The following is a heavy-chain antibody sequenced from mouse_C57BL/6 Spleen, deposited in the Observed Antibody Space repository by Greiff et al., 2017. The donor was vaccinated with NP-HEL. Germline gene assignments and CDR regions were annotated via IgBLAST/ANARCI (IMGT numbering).Heavy chain of an antibody. CDR2: ISDGGSYT. J-gene: IGHJ3*01. V-gene: IGHV5-4*03. CDR3: ARKGYDYDGTPFAY. D-gene: IGHD2-4*01. Sequence: EVKVVESGGGLVKPGGSLKLSCAASGFTFSSYAMSWVRQTPEKRLEWVATISDGGSYTYYPDNVKGRFTISRDNAKNNLYLQMSHLKSEDTAMYYCARKGYDYDGTPFAYWGQGTLVTVSA. CDR1: GFTFSSYA.